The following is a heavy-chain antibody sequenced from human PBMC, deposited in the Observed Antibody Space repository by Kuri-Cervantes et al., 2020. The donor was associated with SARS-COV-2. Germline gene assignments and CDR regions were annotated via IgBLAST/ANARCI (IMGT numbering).Heavy chain of an antibody. J-gene: IGHJ6*02. V-gene: IGHV3-11*06. CDR3: ARSPYDFWSGYYTGYYYYYGMDV. CDR2: ISSSSSYT. CDR1: GFTFSDYY. Sequence: GGSLRLSCAASGFTFSDYYMSWIRQAPGKGLEWVSYISSSSSYTNYADSVKGRFTISRDNAKNSLYLQMNSLRAEDTAVYYCARSPYDFWSGYYTGYYYYYGMDVWGQGTTVTVSS. D-gene: IGHD3-3*01.